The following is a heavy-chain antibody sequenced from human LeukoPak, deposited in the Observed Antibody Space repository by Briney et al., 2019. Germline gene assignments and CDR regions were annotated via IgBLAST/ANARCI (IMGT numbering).Heavy chain of an antibody. CDR1: GYTFTGYY. Sequence: ASVKVSCKASGYTFTGYYMHWVRQAPGQGLEWMGWINPNSGGTNYAQKFQGRVTMTRDTSISTAYMELSRLRSDDTAVYYCARGISGSYIALAYYYYMDVWGKGTTVTVSS. D-gene: IGHD3-10*01. J-gene: IGHJ6*03. CDR3: ARGISGSYIALAYYYYMDV. V-gene: IGHV1-2*02. CDR2: INPNSGGT.